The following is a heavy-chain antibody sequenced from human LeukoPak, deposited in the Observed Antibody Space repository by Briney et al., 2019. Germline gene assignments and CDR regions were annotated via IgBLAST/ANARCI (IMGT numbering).Heavy chain of an antibody. V-gene: IGHV4-39*07. Sequence: SETLSLTCTVSGDSISSGSYYWGWIRQPPGKGLEWIGNIYYRGNTYFNPSLKSRVIISVDTSKNQFSLKLTSVTAADTAVYYCARAHRLVLHYFDSWGQGTLVTVSS. CDR2: IYYRGNT. J-gene: IGHJ4*02. CDR1: GDSISSGSYY. CDR3: ARAHRLVLHYFDS. D-gene: IGHD2-15*01.